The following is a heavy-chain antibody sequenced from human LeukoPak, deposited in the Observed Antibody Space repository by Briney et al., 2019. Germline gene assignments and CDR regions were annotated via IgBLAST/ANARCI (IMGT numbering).Heavy chain of an antibody. Sequence: PSETLSPTCAVYGGSFSTYQWSWIRQPPGKGLEWIGEINHSGSTNYNPSLRSRGTISVDTSKNQFSLKLSSVTAADTAVYYCARKVLWGSYYNYWGQGTLVTVSS. CDR3: ARKVLWGSYYNY. CDR2: INHSGST. V-gene: IGHV4-34*01. CDR1: GGSFSTYQ. D-gene: IGHD3-10*01. J-gene: IGHJ4*02.